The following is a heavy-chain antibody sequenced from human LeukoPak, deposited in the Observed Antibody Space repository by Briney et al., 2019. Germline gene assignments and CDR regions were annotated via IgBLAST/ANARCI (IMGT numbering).Heavy chain of an antibody. CDR3: ARGYLERRSTEFDP. J-gene: IGHJ5*02. CDR1: GGSISSGDYY. Sequence: SQTLSLTCTVSGGSISSGDYYWSWIRQPPGKGLEWIGYIYYSGSTYYNPSLKSRFTISVDTSKNQFSLKLSSVTAADAAVYNCARGYLERRSTEFDPWGQGTLVTVSS. CDR2: IYYSGST. V-gene: IGHV4-30-4*08. D-gene: IGHD1-1*01.